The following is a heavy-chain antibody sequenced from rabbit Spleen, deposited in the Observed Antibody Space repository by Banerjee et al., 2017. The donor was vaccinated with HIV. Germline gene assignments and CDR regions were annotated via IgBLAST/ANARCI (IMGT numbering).Heavy chain of an antibody. V-gene: IGHV1S40*01. Sequence: QSLEESGGDLVKPGASLTLTCTASGVSFSLSSYMCWVRQAPGKGLEWIACINAVTGKPVYATWAKGRFTVSKTSSTTVTLQLTSLTAADTATYFCARSSNSVGYRSNLWGPGTLVTVS. D-gene: IGHD1-1*01. CDR1: GVSFSLSSY. J-gene: IGHJ4*01. CDR2: INAVTGKP. CDR3: ARSSNSVGYRSNL.